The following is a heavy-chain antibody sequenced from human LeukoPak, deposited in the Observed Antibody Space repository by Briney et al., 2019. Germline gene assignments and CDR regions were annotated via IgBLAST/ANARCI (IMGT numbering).Heavy chain of an antibody. V-gene: IGHV1-46*01. Sequence: ASVKVSCKASGYTFTSYDINWVRQAPGQRLEWMGLINPGGDNTNYAQNFQGRVTMTSDTSARTVYMELSSLRSEDTAIYYCARIRDGYNDAYDIWGQGTVVTVPS. J-gene: IGHJ3*02. CDR3: ARIRDGYNDAYDI. CDR1: GYTFTSYD. D-gene: IGHD5-24*01. CDR2: INPGGDNT.